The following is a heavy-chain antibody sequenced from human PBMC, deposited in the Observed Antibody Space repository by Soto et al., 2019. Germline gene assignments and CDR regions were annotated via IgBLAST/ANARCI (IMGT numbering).Heavy chain of an antibody. D-gene: IGHD3-22*01. CDR1: GFTFSSDA. Sequence: GGSLRLSCAASGFTFSSDALGWVRQAPGKGLEWGAAIRGSGGSTDYADSVKGRFTISRDNSKNTLYLQMNSLRAEDTAVYYCAKVGQTYYYDSSGYYYDYWGQGTLVTVSS. CDR2: IRGSGGST. J-gene: IGHJ4*02. V-gene: IGHV3-23*01. CDR3: AKVGQTYYYDSSGYYYDY.